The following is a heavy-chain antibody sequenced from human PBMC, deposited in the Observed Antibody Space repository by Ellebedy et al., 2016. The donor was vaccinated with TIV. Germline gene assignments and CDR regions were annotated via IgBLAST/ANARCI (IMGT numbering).Heavy chain of an antibody. CDR1: GYTFSTYD. D-gene: IGHD2-21*01. Sequence: AASVKVSCKASGYTFSTYDVNWVRQAAGQGLEWMGWMNPNSGNTGYAQKFQGRVSMTRTTSITTAYMDLRSLTYEDTAVYYCTRGVRKRSPYNWFAPWGQGTLVTVAS. CDR3: TRGVRKRSPYNWFAP. CDR2: MNPNSGNT. J-gene: IGHJ5*02. V-gene: IGHV1-8*01.